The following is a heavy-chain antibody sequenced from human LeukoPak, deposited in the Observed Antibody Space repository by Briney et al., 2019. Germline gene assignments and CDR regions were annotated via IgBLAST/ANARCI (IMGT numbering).Heavy chain of an antibody. V-gene: IGHV4-59*12. CDR2: IFYSGSP. J-gene: IGHJ4*02. CDR1: GDSISSYY. Sequence: PSETLSLTCTVSGDSISSYYWSWIRQPPGKGLEWIGNIFYSGSPNYNPSLKSRVTTSFDTSKNQFSLKLSFVTAADTAVYYCARVGPRVAAGTYDYWGQGTLVTVSS. D-gene: IGHD6-13*01. CDR3: ARVGPRVAAGTYDY.